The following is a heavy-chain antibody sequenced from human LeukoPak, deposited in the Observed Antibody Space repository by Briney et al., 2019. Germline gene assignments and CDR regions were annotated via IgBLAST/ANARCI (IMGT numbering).Heavy chain of an antibody. CDR3: AKARGYSYANEFHLEY. V-gene: IGHV3-23*01. CDR1: GFTFSNYG. D-gene: IGHD5-18*01. Sequence: GGSLRLSCAASGFTFSNYGMHWVHQAPGKGLEWVSAIRASGENTFYIDSVKGRFAIFRDNSKNTLYLQMNSLRAEDTAIYYCAKARGYSYANEFHLEYWGQGTLVTVSS. J-gene: IGHJ4*02. CDR2: IRASGENT.